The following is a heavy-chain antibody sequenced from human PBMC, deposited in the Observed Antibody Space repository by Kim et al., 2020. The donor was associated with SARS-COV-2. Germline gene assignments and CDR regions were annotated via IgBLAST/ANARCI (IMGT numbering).Heavy chain of an antibody. CDR1: GGSFSGYY. CDR3: ARGNYYDSSGYYYYYYGMDV. J-gene: IGHJ6*02. CDR2: INHSGST. V-gene: IGHV4-34*01. Sequence: SETLSLTCAVYGGSFSGYYWSWIRQPPGKGLEWIGEINHSGSTNYNPSLKSRVTISVDTSKNQFSLKLSSVTAADTAVYYCARGNYYDSSGYYYYYYGMDVWGQGTTVTVSS. D-gene: IGHD3-22*01.